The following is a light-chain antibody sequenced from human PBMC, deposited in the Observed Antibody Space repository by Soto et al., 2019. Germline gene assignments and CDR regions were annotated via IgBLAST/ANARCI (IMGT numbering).Light chain of an antibody. CDR2: KAS. CDR1: QDVSHW. CDR3: QHYDSYPYT. Sequence: DINMDQSPSALSASVGDRVTITCRASQDVSHWLAWYQQKPGQAPKLVIYKASSLESGVPSRFSGRGSGTEFTLTIRDLLPDDFATYYCQHYDSYPYTFGQGNSLEIK. J-gene: IGKJ2*01. V-gene: IGKV1-5*03.